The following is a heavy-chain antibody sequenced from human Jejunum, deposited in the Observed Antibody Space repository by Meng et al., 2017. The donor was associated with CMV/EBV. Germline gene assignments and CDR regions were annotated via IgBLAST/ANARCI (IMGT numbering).Heavy chain of an antibody. CDR2: IMAGSGNT. V-gene: IGHV1-58*01. J-gene: IGHJ4*02. CDR1: GLNFAGSV. D-gene: IGHD3-10*02. CDR3: ATDDVQYDRAYDGY. Sequence: GLNFAGSVGKWVRQARGQRLEWIGWIMAGSGNTNYAKKLQGRVTIARDMSTNTAYMDLSSLKSEDTAVYYCATDDVQYDRAYDGYWGQGTLVTVSS.